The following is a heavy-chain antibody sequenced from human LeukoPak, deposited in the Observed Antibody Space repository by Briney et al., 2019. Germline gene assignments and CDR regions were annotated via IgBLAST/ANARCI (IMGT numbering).Heavy chain of an antibody. Sequence: PGGSLRLSCAASGFTVSSNYMSWVRQAPGKGLEWVSVIYSGGSTYYADSVKGRFTISGDNSKNTLYLQMNSLRAEDTAVYYCAREPLEYSSSEDAFDIWGQGTMVTVSS. CDR3: AREPLEYSSSEDAFDI. J-gene: IGHJ3*02. V-gene: IGHV3-53*01. D-gene: IGHD6-6*01. CDR2: IYSGGST. CDR1: GFTVSSNY.